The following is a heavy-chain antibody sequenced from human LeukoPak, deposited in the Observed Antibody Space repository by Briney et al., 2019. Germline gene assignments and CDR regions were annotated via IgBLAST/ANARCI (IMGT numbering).Heavy chain of an antibody. CDR3: ATFWAGSFDY. D-gene: IGHD3-3*01. V-gene: IGHV3-30*03. J-gene: IGHJ4*02. CDR2: ISYDGSNK. Sequence: GGSLRLSCAASGFTFSSYGMHWVRQAPGKGLEWVAVISYDGSNKYYADSVKGRFTISRDNSKNTLYLQMNSLRAEDTAVYYCATFWAGSFDYWGQGTLVTVSS. CDR1: GFTFSSYG.